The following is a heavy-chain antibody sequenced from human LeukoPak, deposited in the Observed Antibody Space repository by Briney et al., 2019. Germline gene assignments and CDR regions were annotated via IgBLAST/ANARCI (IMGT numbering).Heavy chain of an antibody. CDR1: GFTVSSNY. CDR3: AREGGSLDAFDI. V-gene: IGHV3-66*01. Sequence: GGSLRLSCAASGFTVSSNYMSWVRQASGKGLGWVSVIYSGGSTYYADSVKGRFTISRDNSKNTLYLQMNSLRAEDTAVYYCAREGGSLDAFDIWGQGTMVTVSS. J-gene: IGHJ3*02. CDR2: IYSGGST. D-gene: IGHD1-26*01.